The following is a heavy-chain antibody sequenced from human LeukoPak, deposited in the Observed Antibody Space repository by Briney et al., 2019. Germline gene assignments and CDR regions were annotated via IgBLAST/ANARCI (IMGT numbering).Heavy chain of an antibody. D-gene: IGHD6-6*01. CDR1: GGSFSGYY. V-gene: IGHV4-34*01. CDR3: ARGQGIVEYSSLTGHWFDP. CDR2: INHSGST. Sequence: PSETLSLTCAVYGGSFSGYYWSWIRQPPGKGLEWIGEINHSGSTNYNPSLKSRVTISVDTSKNQFSLKLSSVTAADTAVYYCARGQGIVEYSSLTGHWFDPWGQGTLVTVSS. J-gene: IGHJ5*02.